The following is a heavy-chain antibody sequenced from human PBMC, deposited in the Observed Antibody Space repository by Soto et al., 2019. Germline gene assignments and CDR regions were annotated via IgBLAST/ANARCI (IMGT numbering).Heavy chain of an antibody. CDR2: INSDGTTT. CDR3: VRDIR. Sequence: EVQLVESGGGLVQPGGSLRLSCAASGFTFNNFWMYWVRQTPEKGLVWVSGINSDGTTTIYADSVKGRFTISRDNAKNTLYLQMNSLTVEDTAIHYCVRDIRWGQGTLVTVSS. J-gene: IGHJ4*02. V-gene: IGHV3-74*01. CDR1: GFTFNNFW.